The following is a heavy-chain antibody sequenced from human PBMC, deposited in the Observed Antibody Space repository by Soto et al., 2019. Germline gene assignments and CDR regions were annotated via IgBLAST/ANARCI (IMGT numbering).Heavy chain of an antibody. V-gene: IGHV3-30*04. CDR1: GFTFSNYA. Sequence: QVQLVESGGGVVQPGRSLRLSCAASGFTFSNYAMHWVRQAPGKGLECVAVISYNGGNRFYRDYVKGRFTISRDNSKNPVHLQIDSLRYEDAAVYYCARGDREDTAVVIGVRPGEYGVGVWGQGTTVTVSS. D-gene: IGHD2-15*01. CDR2: ISYNGGNR. CDR3: ARGDREDTAVVIGVRPGEYGVGV. J-gene: IGHJ6*02.